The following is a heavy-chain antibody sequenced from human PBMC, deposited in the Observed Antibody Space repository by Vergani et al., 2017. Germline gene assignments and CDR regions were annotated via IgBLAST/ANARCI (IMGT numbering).Heavy chain of an antibody. CDR1: GFTFSSYS. V-gene: IGHV3-33*08. Sequence: VQLLESGGGLVQPGGSLRLSCAASGFTFSSYSMNWVRQAPGKGLEWVAVIWYDGSNKYYADSVKGRFTISRDNSKNTLYLQMNSLRAEDTAVYYCARDGVLRAVTSSHYYYYYGMDVWGQGTTVTVSS. CDR2: IWYDGSNK. J-gene: IGHJ6*02. CDR3: ARDGVLRAVTSSHYYYYYGMDV. D-gene: IGHD4-17*01.